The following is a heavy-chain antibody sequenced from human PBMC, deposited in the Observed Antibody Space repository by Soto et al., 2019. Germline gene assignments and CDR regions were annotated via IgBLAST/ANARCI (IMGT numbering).Heavy chain of an antibody. D-gene: IGHD2-15*01. CDR1: GFSLTQYW. V-gene: IGHV3-7*01. Sequence: EVQLVESGGGLVQSGGSLRLSCIASGFSLTQYWMSWVRQTPRKGLEWVAKINEDGTKRDYMESVEGRFTISRDNAKNSVSRQMNSLRADDTAVYFCTRWDGRCSGGSCFFDSWGQGTLVTVSS. CDR3: TRWDGRCSGGSCFFDS. J-gene: IGHJ4*02. CDR2: INEDGTKR.